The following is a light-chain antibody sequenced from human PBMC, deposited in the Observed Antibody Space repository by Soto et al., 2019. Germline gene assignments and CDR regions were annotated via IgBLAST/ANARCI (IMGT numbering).Light chain of an antibody. CDR1: QGISNY. J-gene: IGKJ3*01. CDR3: QKYNSAPLA. CDR2: ATS. V-gene: IGKV1-27*01. Sequence: DIQMTQSPSSLSASVGDRVTITCRASQGISNYLAWYQQKPGKVPKLLIYATSTLQSGVPSRFSGSGSGTDFTLWISSFQSEDDATYYCQKYNSAPLAFGPGTKVDIK.